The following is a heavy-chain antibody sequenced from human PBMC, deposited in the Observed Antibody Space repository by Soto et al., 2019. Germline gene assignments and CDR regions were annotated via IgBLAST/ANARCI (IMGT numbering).Heavy chain of an antibody. CDR3: TIGSWSGEVFDI. CDR1: GGTFSTYS. D-gene: IGHD2-21*01. J-gene: IGHJ3*02. CDR2: IMPMLGIR. Sequence: QVQLVQSGAEVKKHGSSVKVSCKDSGGTFSTYSMFWVRQAPGQGLAWMGRIMPMLGIRNYAQRFQDRVTITADKSTATAHMALSSLRAEDTALYYCTIGSWSGEVFDIWGQGTMVTVSS. V-gene: IGHV1-69*02.